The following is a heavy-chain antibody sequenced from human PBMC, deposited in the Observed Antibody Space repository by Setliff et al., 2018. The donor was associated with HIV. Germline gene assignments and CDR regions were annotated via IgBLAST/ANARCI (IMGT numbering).Heavy chain of an antibody. CDR2: IMTVFGTT. J-gene: IGHJ6*02. Sequence: ASVKVSCKASGGTLSTLNTHTMTWVRQAPGQGLEWMGMIMTVFGTTNYAQKLQGRLTITTDESTGTAYMELSSLRSEDTALYFCSTSNDFYYGMDVWGQGTTVTVSS. CDR3: STSNDFYYGMDV. D-gene: IGHD7-27*01. V-gene: IGHV1-69*05. CDR1: GGTLSTLNTHT.